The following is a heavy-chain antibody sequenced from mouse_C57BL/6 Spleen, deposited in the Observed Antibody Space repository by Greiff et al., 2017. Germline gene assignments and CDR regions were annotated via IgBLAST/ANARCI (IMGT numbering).Heavy chain of an antibody. CDR2: IYPGSGNT. CDR1: GYTFTDYY. D-gene: IGHD2-3*01. J-gene: IGHJ1*03. V-gene: IGHV1-76*01. Sequence: VQLQQSGAELVRPGASVKLSCKASGYTFTDYYINWVKQRPGQGLEWIARIYPGSGNTYYNEKFKGKATLTAEKSSSTAYMQLSSLTSEDSAVYFCARFWLLRGYFDVWGTGTTVTVSS. CDR3: ARFWLLRGYFDV.